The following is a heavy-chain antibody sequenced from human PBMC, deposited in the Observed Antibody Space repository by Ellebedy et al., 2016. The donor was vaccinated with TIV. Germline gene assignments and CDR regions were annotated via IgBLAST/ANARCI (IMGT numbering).Heavy chain of an antibody. CDR2: ISHDGSNE. CDR3: TVWVGGMDV. CDR1: GFTFSSYA. D-gene: IGHD4-17*01. J-gene: IGHJ6*02. V-gene: IGHV3-30*01. Sequence: PGGSLRLSCAASGFTFSSYAMHWVRQAPGKGLEWVAAISHDGSNEHYADSVKGRFTISRDSSKNTLYLQMNSLRPEDTAVDYTTVWVGGMDVWGQGTTVTVSS.